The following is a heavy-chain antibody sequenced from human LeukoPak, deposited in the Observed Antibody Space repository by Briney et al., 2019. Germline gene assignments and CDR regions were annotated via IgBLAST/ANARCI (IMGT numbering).Heavy chain of an antibody. V-gene: IGHV1-8*01. CDR3: ARGVPAHYYDSSGYYP. CDR1: GYTFTSYD. CDR2: MNPNSGNT. Sequence: ASVKVSCKASGYTFTSYDINWVRQATGQGLEWMGWMNPNSGNTGYAQKFQGRVTMTRSTSISTAYMELSSLRSEDTAVYYCARGVPAHYYDSSGYYPWGQGTLVTVSS. J-gene: IGHJ5*02. D-gene: IGHD3-22*01.